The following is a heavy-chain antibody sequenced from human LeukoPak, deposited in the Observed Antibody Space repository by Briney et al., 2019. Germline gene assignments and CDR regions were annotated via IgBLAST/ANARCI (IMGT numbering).Heavy chain of an antibody. CDR2: IRSKAGGGTT. V-gene: IGHV3-49*04. CDR3: NRATAVFWSGYLDY. D-gene: IGHD3-3*01. CDR1: GFTFGDYA. J-gene: IGHJ4*02. Sequence: GGSLRLSXTASGFTFGDYAMSWVRQAPGKGLEWVGFIRSKAGGGTTEYAASVKGRFTISIDDSKSIAYLQVNSLKTEDTAVYYCNRATAVFWSGYLDYWGQGTLVTVSS.